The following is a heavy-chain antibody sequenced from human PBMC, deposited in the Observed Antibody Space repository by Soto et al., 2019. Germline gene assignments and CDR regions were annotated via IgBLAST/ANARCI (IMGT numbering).Heavy chain of an antibody. CDR1: GGTLSSYA. CDR3: ASVSDRVLLWFGESVYYGMDV. J-gene: IGHJ6*02. V-gene: IGHV1-69*13. Sequence: SVKVSCKASGGTLSSYAISWVRQAPGQGLEWMGGIIPIFGTANYAQKFQGRVTITADESTSTDYMELSSLRSEDTAVYYCASVSDRVLLWFGESVYYGMDVCGQGTTVTVS. D-gene: IGHD3-10*01. CDR2: IIPIFGTA.